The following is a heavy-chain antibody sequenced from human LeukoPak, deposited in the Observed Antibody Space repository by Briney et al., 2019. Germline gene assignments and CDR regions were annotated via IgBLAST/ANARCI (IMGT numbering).Heavy chain of an antibody. CDR3: ARDLGFGFFDS. CDR1: GFNFNEVW. Sequence: GSLRLSCAASGFNFNEVWMSWVRQAPGKGPEWVANINDDGTAKNYLGSVKGRLTISRDNAVNSLYLQLNSLRAEDTGVYYCARDLGFGFFDSWGQGTLVTVSS. V-gene: IGHV3-7*01. D-gene: IGHD3-16*01. CDR2: INDDGTAK. J-gene: IGHJ4*02.